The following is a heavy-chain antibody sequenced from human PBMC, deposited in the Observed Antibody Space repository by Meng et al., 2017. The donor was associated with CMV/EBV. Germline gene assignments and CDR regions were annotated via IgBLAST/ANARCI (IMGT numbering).Heavy chain of an antibody. CDR2: ISSSSSYI. CDR1: GFTFSSYS. CDR3: ARDAYYYGSGSYSEVDY. J-gene: IGHJ4*02. Sequence: LSLTGAASGFTFSSYSMNWVRQAPGKGLEWVSSISSSSSYIYYADSVKGRFTISRDNAKNSLYLQMNSLRAEDTAVYYCARDAYYYGSGSYSEVDYWGQGTLVTVSS. V-gene: IGHV3-21*01. D-gene: IGHD3-10*01.